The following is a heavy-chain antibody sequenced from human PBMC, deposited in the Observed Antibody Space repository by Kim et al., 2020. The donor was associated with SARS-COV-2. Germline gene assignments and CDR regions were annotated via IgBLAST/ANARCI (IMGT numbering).Heavy chain of an antibody. CDR2: INPTGGNT. V-gene: IGHV1-46*01. J-gene: IGHJ5*02. CDR1: GYPFSNYY. D-gene: IGHD3-9*01. CDR3: ARWALTGFYSYNWFDT. Sequence: ASVKVSCKASGYPFSNYYMNWVRQAPGQGLEWMAVINPTGGNTKYAQKFEGRVTVTRDTSTSKVYMELNNLRSDDTAVYYCARWALTGFYSYNWFDTWGQGTLVTVSS.